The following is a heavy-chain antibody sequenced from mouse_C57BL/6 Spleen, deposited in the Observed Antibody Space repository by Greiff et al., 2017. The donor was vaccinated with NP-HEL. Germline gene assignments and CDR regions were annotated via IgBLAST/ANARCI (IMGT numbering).Heavy chain of an antibody. J-gene: IGHJ4*01. CDR2: ISSGGDYI. CDR3: TRDLRGYYAMDY. D-gene: IGHD6-1*01. CDR1: GFTFSSYA. Sequence: EVMLVESGEGLVKPGGSLKLSCAASGFTFSSYAMSWVRQTPEKRLEWVAYISSGGDYIYYADTVKGRFTISRDNARNTLYLQMSSLKSEDTAMYYCTRDLRGYYAMDYWGQGTSVTVSS. V-gene: IGHV5-9-1*02.